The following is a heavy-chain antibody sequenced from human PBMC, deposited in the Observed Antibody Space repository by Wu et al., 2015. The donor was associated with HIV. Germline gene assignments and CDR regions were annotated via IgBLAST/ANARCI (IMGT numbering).Heavy chain of an antibody. CDR3: TAFPRDXWSTGLPY. D-gene: IGHD5-24*01. J-gene: IGHJ1*01. CDR2: FDPEDGKI. CDR1: GNSLTKLS. Sequence: HVQLEQSGAVVRKPGASVRVPCKVSGNSLTKLSIHWVRQAPGKGLEWMGGFDPEDGKIIYAQRFQGRVAMTEDRSTDTAYLDLKSLRSEDTAVFYCTAFPRDXWSTGLPYWGQGTLVTVSS. V-gene: IGHV1-24*01.